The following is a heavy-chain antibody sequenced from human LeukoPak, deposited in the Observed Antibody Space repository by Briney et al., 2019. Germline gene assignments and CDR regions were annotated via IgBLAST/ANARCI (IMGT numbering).Heavy chain of an antibody. CDR1: GVTFTSYA. Sequence: PGGSLRLSCAASGVTFTSYAMYWVRQAPGKGLEWVALVSYDGGYEYYADSVKGRFTISRDNSKNTLYLQMNSLKPEDTAVFFCAKDALVTVTSYATQVWGQR. J-gene: IGHJ3*01. CDR3: AKDALVTVTSYATQV. D-gene: IGHD2-8*01. CDR2: VSYDGGYE. V-gene: IGHV3-30*18.